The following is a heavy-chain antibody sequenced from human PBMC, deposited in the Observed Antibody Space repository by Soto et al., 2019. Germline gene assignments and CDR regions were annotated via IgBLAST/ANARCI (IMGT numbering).Heavy chain of an antibody. CDR3: ARDNYGGNSADY. CDR2: INHSGST. V-gene: IGHV4-34*01. CDR1: GGSFSGYY. J-gene: IGHJ4*02. D-gene: IGHD4-17*01. Sequence: QVQLQQWGAGLLKPSETLSLTCAVYGGSFSGYYWSWIRQPPGKGLEWIGEINHSGSTNYNPSLKSRVNISVDTSKNQFSLKLSSVTAADTAVYYCARDNYGGNSADYGGQGTLVTVSS.